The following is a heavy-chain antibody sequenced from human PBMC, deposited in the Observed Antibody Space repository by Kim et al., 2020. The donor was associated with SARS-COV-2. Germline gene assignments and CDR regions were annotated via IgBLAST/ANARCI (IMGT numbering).Heavy chain of an antibody. CDR3: LRHPSNYDGSGSYYYFFYGMDV. CDR1: GGSISTSSYY. CDR2: IYFSGNT. D-gene: IGHD3-10*01. V-gene: IGHV4-39*01. Sequence: SETLSLTCTVSGGSISTSSYYWGWIRQPPGKGLEWIGTIYFSGNTYYNPSLKSRVAISVDTSKNQFSLKLNSMTAADTAVYYCLRHPSNYDGSGSYYYFFYGMDVWGQGTTVTVSS. J-gene: IGHJ6*02.